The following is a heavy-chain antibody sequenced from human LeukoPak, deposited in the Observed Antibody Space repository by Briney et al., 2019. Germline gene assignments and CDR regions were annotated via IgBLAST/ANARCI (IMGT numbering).Heavy chain of an antibody. V-gene: IGHV4-31*03. Sequence: SETLSLTCTVSGGSISSGGYSWSWIRQHPGKGLEWIGYIYYSGSTYYNPSLKSRVTISVYTSKNQFSLKLSSVTAADTAVYYCARAKGYSSGWYPLSLNWFDPWGQGTLVTVSS. CDR3: ARAKGYSSGWYPLSLNWFDP. J-gene: IGHJ5*02. CDR1: GGSISSGGYS. D-gene: IGHD6-19*01. CDR2: IYYSGST.